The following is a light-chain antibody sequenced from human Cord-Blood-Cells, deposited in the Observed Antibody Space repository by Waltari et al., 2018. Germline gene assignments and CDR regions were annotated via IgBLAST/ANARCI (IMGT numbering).Light chain of an antibody. J-gene: IGLJ1*01. CDR2: EVS. Sequence: QSALTQPRSVSGSPGQSVTISCTGTSSDVGGYNYVSWYQQHPGKAPKTRLYEVSKRPSGVPRLFSGSKSGNTASLTISGLQAEYEADYYCCSYAGSYTYVFGTWTKVTVL. CDR3: CSYAGSYTYV. V-gene: IGLV2-11*01. CDR1: SSDVGGYNY.